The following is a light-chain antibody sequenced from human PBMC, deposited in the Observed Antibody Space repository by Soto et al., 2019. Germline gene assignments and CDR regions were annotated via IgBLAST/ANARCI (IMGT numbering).Light chain of an antibody. Sequence: EIVLTQSPGTLSLSPGERATLSCRASQSVSSNYLAWYQQKPGQAPRLLIYGASSRATGIPDRFSGSGSGAGSTLTISRLEPEDFAAYYCQQYGSSPRTFGQGTKVEIK. V-gene: IGKV3-20*01. CDR3: QQYGSSPRT. CDR1: QSVSSNY. CDR2: GAS. J-gene: IGKJ1*01.